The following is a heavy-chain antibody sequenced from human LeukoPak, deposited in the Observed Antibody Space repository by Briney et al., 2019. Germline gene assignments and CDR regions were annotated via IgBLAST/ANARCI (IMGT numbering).Heavy chain of an antibody. CDR1: GYTFTSYG. CDR2: ISAYNGNT. D-gene: IGHD3-22*01. V-gene: IGHV1-18*01. CDR3: ARVGYYDSSGYYFG. Sequence: GASVKVSCKASGYTFTSYGISWVRQAPGQGLEWMGWISAYNGNTNYAQKLQGRVTMTTDTSTSTAYMGLRSLRSDDTAVYYCARVGYYDSSGYYFGWGQGTLVTVSS. J-gene: IGHJ4*02.